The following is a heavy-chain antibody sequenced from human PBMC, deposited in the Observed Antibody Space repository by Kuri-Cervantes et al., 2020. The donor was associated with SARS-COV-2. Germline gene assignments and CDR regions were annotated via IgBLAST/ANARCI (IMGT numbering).Heavy chain of an antibody. Sequence: GESLKISCAASGFTFTNYGLHWVRQAPGKGLEWVSAISGSGGSTYYADSVKGRFTISRDNSKNTLYLQMNSLRAEDTAVYYCAKSPGDNRPLWFSYWGQGTLVTVSS. CDR1: GFTFTNYG. CDR2: ISGSGGST. V-gene: IGHV3-23*01. D-gene: IGHD3-10*01. CDR3: AKSPGDNRPLWFSY. J-gene: IGHJ4*02.